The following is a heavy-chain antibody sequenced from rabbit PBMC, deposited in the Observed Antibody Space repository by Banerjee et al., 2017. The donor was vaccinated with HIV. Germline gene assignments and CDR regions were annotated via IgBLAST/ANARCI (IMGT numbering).Heavy chain of an antibody. Sequence: QSLEESGGGLVQPEGSLALTCKASGFTISSSYYMCWVRQAPGKGLEWIGCIYAGSGSTYYASWAKGRFAISKASWTTVTLQMTSLTAADTASYFCARDLAGVIGWNFNLWGPGTLVTVS. CDR2: IYAGSGST. V-gene: IGHV1S40*01. CDR1: GFTISSSYY. J-gene: IGHJ4*01. D-gene: IGHD4-1*01. CDR3: ARDLAGVIGWNFNL.